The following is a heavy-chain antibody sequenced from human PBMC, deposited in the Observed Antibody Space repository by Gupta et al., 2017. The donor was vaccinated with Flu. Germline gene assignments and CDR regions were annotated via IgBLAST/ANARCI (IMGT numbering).Heavy chain of an antibody. CDR2: IYYSGKS. J-gene: IGHJ4*02. D-gene: IGHD3-3*01. Sequence: QMRLQESGPGLVKPSETLSLICTVSDGSISNSNYYWGWIRQPLGKGLEWLGNIYYSGKSYYNPSLKSRVTMSVEKSKNQFSLKLNSVTAADTAVYYCASYGNFDFWRGHGGIFDYWGQGSLVTVSS. V-gene: IGHV4-39*01. CDR1: DGSISNSNYY. CDR3: ASYGNFDFWRGHGGIFDY.